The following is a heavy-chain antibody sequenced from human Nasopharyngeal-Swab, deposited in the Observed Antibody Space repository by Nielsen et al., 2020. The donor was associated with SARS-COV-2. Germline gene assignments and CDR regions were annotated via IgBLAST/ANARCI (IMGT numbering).Heavy chain of an antibody. D-gene: IGHD6-19*01. V-gene: IGHV1-69*04. CDR2: IIPILGIV. J-gene: IGHJ4*02. CDR3: ARGDKGYSSGWVY. Sequence: WVRQAPGQGLEWMGRIIPILGIVNYAQKFQGRVTITADKSTSTAYMELSSLRSEDTAVYYCARGDKGYSSGWVYWGQGTLVTVSS.